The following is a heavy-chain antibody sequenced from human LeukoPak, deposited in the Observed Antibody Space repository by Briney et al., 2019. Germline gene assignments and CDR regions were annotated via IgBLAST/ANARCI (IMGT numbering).Heavy chain of an antibody. Sequence: PGESLRLSCAASGFTFSSYGMHWVRQAPGKGLEWVAFIRYDGSNKYYADSVKGRFTISRDNSKNTLYLQMNSLRAEDTAVYYCAKPMTTVTTHPLPFDYWGQGTLVTVSS. CDR3: AKPMTTVTTHPLPFDY. CDR2: IRYDGSNK. V-gene: IGHV3-30*02. CDR1: GFTFSSYG. D-gene: IGHD4-17*01. J-gene: IGHJ4*02.